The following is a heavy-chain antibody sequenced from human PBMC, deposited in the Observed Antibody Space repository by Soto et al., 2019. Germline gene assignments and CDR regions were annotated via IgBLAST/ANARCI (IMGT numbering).Heavy chain of an antibody. V-gene: IGHV1-69*02. CDR1: GGTFSSYT. CDR3: ASVGTGSGYYLDY. CDR2: IIPILGIA. Sequence: QVQLVQSGAEVKKPGSSVKVSCKASGGTFSSYTISWVRQAPGQGLEWMGRIIPILGIANYAQKFQGRVKITADKSTSTAYMELSSLRSEDTAVYYCASVGTGSGYYLDYWGQGTLVTVSS. J-gene: IGHJ4*02. D-gene: IGHD3-22*01.